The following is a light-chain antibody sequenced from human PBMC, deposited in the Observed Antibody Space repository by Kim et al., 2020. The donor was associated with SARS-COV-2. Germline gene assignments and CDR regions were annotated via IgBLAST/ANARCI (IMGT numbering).Light chain of an antibody. Sequence: SASVGERVTITCRASQGISKDLVWYQQKPGNAPKLLIFAASALQSGVPTRFSGSGSGTDFTLTISSLQPEDVATYYCQKYNGAPWTFGQGTKLEI. CDR3: QKYNGAPWT. J-gene: IGKJ1*01. V-gene: IGKV1-27*01. CDR1: QGISKD. CDR2: AAS.